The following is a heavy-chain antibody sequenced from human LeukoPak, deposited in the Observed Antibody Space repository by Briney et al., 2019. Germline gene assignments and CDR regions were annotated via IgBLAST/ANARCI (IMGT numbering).Heavy chain of an antibody. J-gene: IGHJ4*02. CDR2: IHKDGSAK. V-gene: IGHV3-7*01. CDR3: TRVRGFGAEDF. CDR1: GFPFSGYW. Sequence: GGSLRLSCGASGFPFSGYWMSWVRQAPGKGLEWVANIHKDGSAKRYVDSVKGRFTISRDNAKSSLYLQMNRLRDEATAVSYCTRVRGFGAEDFWGQGTLVSVSS. D-gene: IGHD3-10*01.